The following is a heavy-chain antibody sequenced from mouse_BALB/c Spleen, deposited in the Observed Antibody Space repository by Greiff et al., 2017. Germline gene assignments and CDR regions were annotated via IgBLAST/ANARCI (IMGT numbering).Heavy chain of an antibody. CDR2: IDPANGNT. CDR1: GFNIKDTY. J-gene: IGHJ2*01. Sequence: EVQRVESGAELVKPGASVKLSCTASGFNIKDTYMHWVKQRPEQGLEWIGRIDPANGNTKYDPKFQGKATITADTSSNTAYLQLSSLTSEDTAVYYCARGDGYYFDYWGQGTTLTVSS. CDR3: ARGDGYYFDY. V-gene: IGHV14-3*02. D-gene: IGHD2-3*01.